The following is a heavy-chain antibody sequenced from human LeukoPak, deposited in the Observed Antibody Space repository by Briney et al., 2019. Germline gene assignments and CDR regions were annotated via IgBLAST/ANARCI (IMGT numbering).Heavy chain of an antibody. CDR2: IYYSGST. D-gene: IGHD4-23*01. CDR1: GGSISSYY. CDR3: ASTFPRPAVTTGGGFDY. V-gene: IGHV4-59*01. Sequence: PSETLSLTCTVSGGSISSYYWSWIRQPPGKGLEWIGYIYYSGSTNYNPSLKSRVTISVDTSKNQFSLKLSSVTAADTTVYYCASTFPRPAVTTGGGFDYWGQGTLVTVSS. J-gene: IGHJ4*02.